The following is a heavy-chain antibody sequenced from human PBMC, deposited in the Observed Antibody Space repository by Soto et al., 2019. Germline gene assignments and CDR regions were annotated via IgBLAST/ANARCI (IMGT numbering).Heavy chain of an antibody. J-gene: IGHJ4*02. V-gene: IGHV1-46*01. Sequence: ASVKVSCKASGYTFTSYYMHWVRQAPGQGLEWMGIINPSGGSTSYAQKFQGRVTMTRDTSTGTVYMELSSLRSEDTAVYYCARDQGRDDSSGYGAPYWGQGTLVTVSS. D-gene: IGHD3-22*01. CDR2: INPSGGST. CDR1: GYTFTSYY. CDR3: ARDQGRDDSSGYGAPY.